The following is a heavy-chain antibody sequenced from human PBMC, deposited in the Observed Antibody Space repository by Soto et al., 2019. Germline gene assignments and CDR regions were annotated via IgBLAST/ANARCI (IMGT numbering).Heavy chain of an antibody. Sequence: QVQLQESGPGLVKPSQTLSLTCTVSGVSMSSGGSYWTWILQHPGKGLEWIGYTYYSGSTYYNPSLKSRLTISVDTSKNQYSLRLSSVTAADTAVYYCAREEAGAFDIWGQVTMVTVSS. CDR3: AREEAGAFDI. CDR2: TYYSGST. CDR1: GVSMSSGGSY. J-gene: IGHJ3*02. D-gene: IGHD3-10*01. V-gene: IGHV4-31*03.